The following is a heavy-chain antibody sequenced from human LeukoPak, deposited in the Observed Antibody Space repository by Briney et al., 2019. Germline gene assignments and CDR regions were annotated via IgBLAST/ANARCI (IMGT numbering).Heavy chain of an antibody. CDR3: AKNILTMTMDYMDV. Sequence: GGTLRLSCAASGFNFRNYGIHWVRQAPGKGLEGVTFIQYDGTKKYYADSVKGRFTISRDNSKNTLYLQMNSLSPEDTALYYCAKNILTMTMDYMDVWGKGTTVTVSS. D-gene: IGHD4/OR15-4a*01. CDR1: GFNFRNYG. J-gene: IGHJ6*03. CDR2: IQYDGTKK. V-gene: IGHV3-30*02.